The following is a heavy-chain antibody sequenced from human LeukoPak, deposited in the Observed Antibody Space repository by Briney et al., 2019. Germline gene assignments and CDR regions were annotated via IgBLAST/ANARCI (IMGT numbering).Heavy chain of an antibody. Sequence: SETLSLTCAVSGGSISSINWWSWVRQPPGKGLEWIGEIYHSGSTKYNPSLKSRATISVDKSKNQFSLKLSSVTAADTAVYYCARDRLEDCSSTSCYHNWFDPWGQGTLVTVSS. CDR2: IYHSGST. V-gene: IGHV4-4*02. D-gene: IGHD2-2*01. CDR3: ARDRLEDCSSTSCYHNWFDP. CDR1: GGSISSINW. J-gene: IGHJ5*02.